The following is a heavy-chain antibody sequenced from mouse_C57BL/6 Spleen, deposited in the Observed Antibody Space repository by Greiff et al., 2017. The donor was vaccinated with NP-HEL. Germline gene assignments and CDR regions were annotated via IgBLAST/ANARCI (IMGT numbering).Heavy chain of an antibody. CDR1: GFTFTDYY. CDR3: ARYMAGFDY. J-gene: IGHJ2*01. CDR2: IRNKANGYTT. Sequence: EVQLQESGGGLVQPGGSLSLSCAASGFTFTDYYMSWVRQPPGKALEWLGFIRNKANGYTTVYSASVKGRFTISRDNSQSILYLQMNALRAEDSATYYCARYMAGFDYWGQGTTLTVSS. V-gene: IGHV7-3*01.